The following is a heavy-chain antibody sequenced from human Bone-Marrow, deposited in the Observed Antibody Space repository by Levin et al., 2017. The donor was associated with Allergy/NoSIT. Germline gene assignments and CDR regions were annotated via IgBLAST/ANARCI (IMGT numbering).Heavy chain of an antibody. CDR3: ARDRGNSNWYISLYYFDS. CDR1: GFTFSDHA. V-gene: IGHV3-30-3*01. D-gene: IGHD4-11*01. J-gene: IGHJ4*02. CDR2: ISHDGTKK. Sequence: GGSLRLSCAASGFTFSDHAFHWVRQAPGKGLEWVAFISHDGTKKYFTDSVKGRFTISRDNSKNTLYLQMNSLRPEDTAVYYCARDRGNSNWYISLYYFDSWGQGNLVTVSS.